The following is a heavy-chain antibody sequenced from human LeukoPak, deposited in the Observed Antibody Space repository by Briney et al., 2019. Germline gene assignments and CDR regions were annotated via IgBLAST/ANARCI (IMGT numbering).Heavy chain of an antibody. CDR3: ARGPAVVTPIAAAGRRFDY. D-gene: IGHD6-13*01. V-gene: IGHV4-39*07. CDR2: IYYSGST. CDR1: GGSISSSSYF. Sequence: SETLSLTCTVSGGSISSSSYFWGWIRQPPGKGLEWIGTIYYSGSTYYNPSLKSRVTISVDTSKNQFSLKLSSVTAADTAVYYCARGPAVVTPIAAAGRRFDYWGQGTLVTVSS. J-gene: IGHJ4*02.